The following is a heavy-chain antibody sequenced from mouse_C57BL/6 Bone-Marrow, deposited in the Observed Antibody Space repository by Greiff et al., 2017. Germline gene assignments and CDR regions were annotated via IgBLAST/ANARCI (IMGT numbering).Heavy chain of an antibody. CDR1: GYTFTSYW. J-gene: IGHJ1*03. CDR2: IYPGSGST. Sequence: QVQLQQPGAELVKPGASVEMSCKASGYTFTSYWITWVKQRPGQGLEWIEDIYPGSGSTNYNEKFKSKATLTVDTSSSTAYMQLSSLTSEDSAVYYCARPYYSNYWYFDVWGTGTTVTVSS. D-gene: IGHD2-5*01. V-gene: IGHV1-55*01. CDR3: ARPYYSNYWYFDV.